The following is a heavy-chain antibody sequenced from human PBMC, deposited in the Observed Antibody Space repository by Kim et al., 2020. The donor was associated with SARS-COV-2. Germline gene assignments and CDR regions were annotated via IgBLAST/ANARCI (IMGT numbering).Heavy chain of an antibody. V-gene: IGHV7-4-1*02. CDR3: ARTPRVAAAGTFYYYGMDV. D-gene: IGHD6-13*01. CDR1: GYTFTSYA. Sequence: ASVKVSCKASGYTFTSYAMNWVRQAPGQGLEWMGWINTNTGNPTYAQGFTGRFVFSLDTSVSTAYLQISSLKAEDTAVYYCARTPRVAAAGTFYYYGMDVWGQGTTVTVSS. J-gene: IGHJ6*02. CDR2: INTNTGNP.